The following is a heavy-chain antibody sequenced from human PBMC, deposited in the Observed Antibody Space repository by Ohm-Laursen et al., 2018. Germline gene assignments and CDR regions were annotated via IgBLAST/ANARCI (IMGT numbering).Heavy chain of an antibody. CDR1: GFTFSSYS. Sequence: SLRLSCTASGFTFSSYSMNWVRQAPGKGLEWVSSISSSSSYIYYADSVKGRFTISRDNAKNSLYLQMNSLRAEDTAVYYCARDWVRTGYDSAYYYYGMDVWGQGTTVTVSS. CDR3: ARDWVRTGYDSAYYYYGMDV. D-gene: IGHD5-12*01. V-gene: IGHV3-21*01. J-gene: IGHJ6*02. CDR2: ISSSSSYI.